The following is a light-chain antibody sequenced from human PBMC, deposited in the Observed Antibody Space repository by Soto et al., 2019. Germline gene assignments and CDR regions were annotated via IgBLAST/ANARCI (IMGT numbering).Light chain of an antibody. J-gene: IGKJ5*01. Sequence: EIVLTQSPGTLSLSPGERATLSCRASQSVSSNYLAWYQQKPGQAPRLLIYGASSRATGIPDRFSGSGSGTDFTLTISRLEPEDFAMYYCQQYGSSPPITFGLGTRLEIE. CDR2: GAS. CDR3: QQYGSSPPIT. CDR1: QSVSSNY. V-gene: IGKV3-20*01.